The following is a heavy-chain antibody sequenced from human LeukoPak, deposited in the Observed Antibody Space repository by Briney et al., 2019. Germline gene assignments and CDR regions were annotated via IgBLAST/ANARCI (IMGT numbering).Heavy chain of an antibody. D-gene: IGHD6-19*01. CDR1: GLTFSSYA. CDR3: AKEIAVAGTSDY. J-gene: IGHJ4*02. V-gene: IGHV3-23*01. Sequence: GGSLRLSCAASGLTFSSYAMSWVRQAPGKGLKWVSAISGSGGSTYYADSVKGRFTISRDNSKNTLYLQMNSLRAEDTAVYYCAKEIAVAGTSDYWGQGTLVTVSS. CDR2: ISGSGGST.